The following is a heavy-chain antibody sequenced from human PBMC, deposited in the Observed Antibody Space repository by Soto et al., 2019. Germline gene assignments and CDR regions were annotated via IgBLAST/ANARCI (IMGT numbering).Heavy chain of an antibody. J-gene: IGHJ6*02. D-gene: IGHD3-10*01. Sequence: SETLSLTCTVSGGSISSGGYYWSWIRQRPGKGLEWIGYIYYSGSTYYNPSLKSRVTISIDTSKSHCSLKLSSVSAADTAVYYCARAWGSGSYYPGTMDVWGQWTTVTVSS. CDR2: IYYSGST. V-gene: IGHV4-31*03. CDR1: GGSISSGGYY. CDR3: ARAWGSGSYYPGTMDV.